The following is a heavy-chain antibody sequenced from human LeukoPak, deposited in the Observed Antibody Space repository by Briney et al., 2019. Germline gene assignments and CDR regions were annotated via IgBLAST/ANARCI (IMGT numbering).Heavy chain of an antibody. CDR3: AKESEIDY. V-gene: IGHV3-30*02. CDR1: GFTFSSYA. Sequence: GGSLRLSCAASGFTFSSYAMSWVRQAPGKGLEWVAFIRYDGSRKYYVDSVKGRFTISKDNSNNTQYLQMNSLRAEDTAVYYCAKESEIDYWGQGTLVTASS. CDR2: IRYDGSRK. J-gene: IGHJ4*02.